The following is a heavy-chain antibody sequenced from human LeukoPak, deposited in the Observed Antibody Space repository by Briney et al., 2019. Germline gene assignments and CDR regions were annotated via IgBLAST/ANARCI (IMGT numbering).Heavy chain of an antibody. D-gene: IGHD5-24*01. CDR3: AKASSDVEMATNYYYYYMDV. V-gene: IGHV3-23*01. Sequence: GGSLRLSCAASGFTFSSYGMSWVRQAPGKGLEWVSAISGSGGSTYYADSVKGRFTISRDNSKNTLYLQMNSLRAEDTAVYYCAKASSDVEMATNYYYYYMDVWGKGTTVTISS. CDR1: GFTFSSYG. CDR2: ISGSGGST. J-gene: IGHJ6*03.